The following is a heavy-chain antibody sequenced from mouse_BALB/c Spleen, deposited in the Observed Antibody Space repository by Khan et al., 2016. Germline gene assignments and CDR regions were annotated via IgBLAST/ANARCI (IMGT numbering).Heavy chain of an antibody. J-gene: IGHJ3*01. CDR2: FHPGSGGT. V-gene: IGHV1-15*01. CDR1: GYTFTDYE. Sequence: VQLQQSGAELVRPGASVKLSCKALGYTFTDYEMHWVRQTPVHGLEWIGGFHPGSGGTAYNQRFKGKATLTDDKSSSTAYMELSSLTSEDSAVYYCTNRYEAWFTYWVQGTLVPVSA. CDR3: TNRYEAWFTY. D-gene: IGHD2-14*01.